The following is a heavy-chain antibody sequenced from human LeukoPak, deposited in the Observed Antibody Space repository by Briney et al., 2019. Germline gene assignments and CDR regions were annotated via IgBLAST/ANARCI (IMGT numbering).Heavy chain of an antibody. CDR1: GYTFTSYG. CDR2: ISAYNGNT. D-gene: IGHD3-10*01. Sequence: ASVKVSCKASGYTFTSYGISWVRQAPGQGLEWMGWISAYNGNTNYAQKLQGRVTMTTDTSTSTAYMELRSLRSDDTAVYYCARSFYGSGSYSHPPGRPGGFAEHDYWGQGTLVTVSS. CDR3: ARSFYGSGSYSHPPGRPGGFAEHDY. V-gene: IGHV1-18*01. J-gene: IGHJ4*02.